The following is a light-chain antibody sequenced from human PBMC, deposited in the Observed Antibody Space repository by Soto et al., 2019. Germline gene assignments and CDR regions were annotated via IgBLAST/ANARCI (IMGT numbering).Light chain of an antibody. J-gene: IGKJ2*01. V-gene: IGKV1-33*01. CDR2: DAS. CDR3: QQYDNLPYT. CDR1: QSISSW. Sequence: DIQMTQSPSTLSASVGDRVTITCRASQSISSWLAWYQQKPGKAPKLLIYDASNLETGVPSRFSGSGSGTDFTFTISSLQPEDIATYYCQQYDNLPYTFGHGTKLEIK.